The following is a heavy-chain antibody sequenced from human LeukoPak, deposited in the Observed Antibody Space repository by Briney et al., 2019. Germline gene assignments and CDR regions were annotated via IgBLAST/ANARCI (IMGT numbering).Heavy chain of an antibody. Sequence: PSENLSLTCAVYGGSFSGYYWSWIRQPPGKGLEWIGEINHSGSTNYNPSLKSRVTISVDTSKNQFSLKLSSVTAADTAVYYCARGKVVTAIRRRGWFDPWGQGTLVTVSS. D-gene: IGHD2-21*02. CDR3: ARGKVVTAIRRRGWFDP. V-gene: IGHV4-34*01. J-gene: IGHJ5*02. CDR1: GGSFSGYY. CDR2: INHSGST.